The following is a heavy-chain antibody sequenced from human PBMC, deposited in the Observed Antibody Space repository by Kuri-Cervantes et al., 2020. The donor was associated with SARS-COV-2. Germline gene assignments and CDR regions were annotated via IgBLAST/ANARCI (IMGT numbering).Heavy chain of an antibody. CDR3: ARFGSQEDGYNSGNH. Sequence: SVKVSCKASGGTFSSYAISWVRQAPGQGLEWMGGIIPIFGTANYAQKFQGRVTITADKSTSTAYMELSSLRSEDTAVYYCARFGSQEDGYNSGNHWGQGTLVTVSS. CDR2: IIPIFGTA. V-gene: IGHV1-69*06. J-gene: IGHJ5*02. D-gene: IGHD5-24*01. CDR1: GGTFSSYA.